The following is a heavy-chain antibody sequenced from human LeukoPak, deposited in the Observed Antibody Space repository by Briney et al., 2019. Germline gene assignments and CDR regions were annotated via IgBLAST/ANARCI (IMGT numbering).Heavy chain of an antibody. J-gene: IGHJ3*02. V-gene: IGHV3-21*01. D-gene: IGHD2-2*01. Sequence: GGSLRLSCAASGFTFSSYSMNWVRQAPGKGLEGVSSISSSSSYIYYADSVKGRFTISRDNSKNTLYLQMNSLRAEDTAVYYCERVNPQRPDCSSTSCFVDAFDIWGQGTMVTVSS. CDR3: ERVNPQRPDCSSTSCFVDAFDI. CDR1: GFTFSSYS. CDR2: ISSSSSYI.